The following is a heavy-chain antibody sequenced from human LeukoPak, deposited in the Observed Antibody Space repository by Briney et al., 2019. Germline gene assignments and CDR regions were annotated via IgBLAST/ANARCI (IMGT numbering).Heavy chain of an antibody. CDR1: GDSVSSNSAA. CDR2: TYYRSKWCN. CDR3: ARSRDGFDY. D-gene: IGHD5-24*01. Sequence: SQTLSLTFAISGDSVSSNSAAWNWLRQSPSRGLEWLGRTYYRSKWCNDYAVSVKGRITINPDTSKNQFSLQLNSVTPEDTAVYYCARSRDGFDYWGQGTLVTVSS. J-gene: IGHJ4*02. V-gene: IGHV6-1*01.